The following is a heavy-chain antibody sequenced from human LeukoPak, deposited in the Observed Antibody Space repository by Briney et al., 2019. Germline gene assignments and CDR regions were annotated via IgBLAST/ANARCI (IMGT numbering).Heavy chain of an antibody. V-gene: IGHV4-39*07. CDR2: VYYTGAS. D-gene: IGHD6-13*01. CDR1: GGSISSSSYY. J-gene: IGHJ4*02. CDR3: ARRVHSSSWSSYFDY. Sequence: SETLSLTCTVSGGSISSSSYYWGWIRQPPGKGLEWIGSVYYTGASYYNPSLKSRVTISIDTSKKHFSLKLTSVTAADTAVYYCARRVHSSSWSSYFDYWGQETLVTVSS.